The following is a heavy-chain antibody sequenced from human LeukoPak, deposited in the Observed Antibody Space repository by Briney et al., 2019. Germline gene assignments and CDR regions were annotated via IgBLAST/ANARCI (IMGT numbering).Heavy chain of an antibody. CDR3: ARSILGYSYGSGWFDP. V-gene: IGHV5-51*01. J-gene: IGHJ5*02. D-gene: IGHD5-18*01. Sequence: GESLKISCKGSGYSFTSYWIGWVRQMPGKGLEWMGIIYPGDSDTRYSPSFQGQVTISADKSISTAYLQWSSLKASDTAMYYCARSILGYSYGSGWFDPWGQGTLVTVSS. CDR2: IYPGDSDT. CDR1: GYSFTSYW.